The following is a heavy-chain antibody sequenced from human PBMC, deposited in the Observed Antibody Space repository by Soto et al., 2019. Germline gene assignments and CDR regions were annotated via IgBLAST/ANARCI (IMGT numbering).Heavy chain of an antibody. V-gene: IGHV3-64*01. Sequence: GGSLRLSCAASGFTFSSYAMHWVRQAPGKGLEYVSAISSNGGSTYYANSVKGRFTISRDNSKNTLYLQMGSLRAEDMAVYYCARLGYSGYDENPNPLDYWGQGTLVTVSS. J-gene: IGHJ4*02. CDR2: ISSNGGST. CDR1: GFTFSSYA. CDR3: ARLGYSGYDENPNPLDY. D-gene: IGHD5-12*01.